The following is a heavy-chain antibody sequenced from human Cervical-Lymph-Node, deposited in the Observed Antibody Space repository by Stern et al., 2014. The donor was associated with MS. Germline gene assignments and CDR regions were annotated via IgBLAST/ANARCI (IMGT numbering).Heavy chain of an antibody. Sequence: QVPLKESGPTLVKPTQTLTLTCTFSGFSFTSSRMGVGWIRQPPGKALEWLALIYWADDTRYSPSLKTRLTITKDNSKSQVVLRLTNMAPEDTGTYYCARTDYSLLSGYSHFDYWGQGAPVTASS. CDR1: GFSFTSSRMG. CDR3: ARTDYSLLSGYSHFDY. J-gene: IGHJ4*02. D-gene: IGHD3-3*01. V-gene: IGHV2-5*02. CDR2: IYWADDT.